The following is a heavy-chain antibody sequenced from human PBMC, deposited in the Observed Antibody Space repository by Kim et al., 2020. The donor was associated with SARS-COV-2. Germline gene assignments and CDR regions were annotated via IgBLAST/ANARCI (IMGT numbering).Heavy chain of an antibody. J-gene: IGHJ3*02. CDR2: INTDTGDP. D-gene: IGHD2-8*01. CDR1: GYRFSHYT. V-gene: IGHV7-4-1*02. CDR3: ARKGNSELSASYDAFDI. Sequence: ASVKVSCKASGYRFSHYTINWVRQAPGRGLEWMGWINTDTGDPVYAQGFTGRFVFSLDTSGSSTSLQINSLKGEETAVYYCARKGNSELSASYDAFDIWGQGTMVTVSA.